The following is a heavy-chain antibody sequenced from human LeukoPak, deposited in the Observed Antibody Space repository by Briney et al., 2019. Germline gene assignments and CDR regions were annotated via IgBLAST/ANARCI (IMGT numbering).Heavy chain of an antibody. Sequence: TGGSLRLSCAASGFTFDDYAIHWVRQAPGKGLEWVSGISWNSGSIGYADSVKGRFTISRDNAKNSLYLQMNSLRAEDTALYYCAKDPAAISLGAFDIWGQGTMVTVSS. J-gene: IGHJ3*02. D-gene: IGHD2-2*01. V-gene: IGHV3-9*01. CDR1: GFTFDDYA. CDR2: ISWNSGSI. CDR3: AKDPAAISLGAFDI.